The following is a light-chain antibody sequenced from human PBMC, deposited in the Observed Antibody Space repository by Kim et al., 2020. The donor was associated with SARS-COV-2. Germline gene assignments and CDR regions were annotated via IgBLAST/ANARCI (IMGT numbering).Light chain of an antibody. V-gene: IGLV2-8*01. Sequence: QSVLTQTPSASGSPGQSVAISCTGSSSNIGAYDYVSWYQQHPGKAPNLVIFEVTKRPSGVPDRFSGSKSGNTASLTVSGLQAEDEAVYYCSSYAGSNNFVVFGGGTQLTVL. CDR3: SSYAGSNNFVV. J-gene: IGLJ2*01. CDR1: SSNIGAYDY. CDR2: EVT.